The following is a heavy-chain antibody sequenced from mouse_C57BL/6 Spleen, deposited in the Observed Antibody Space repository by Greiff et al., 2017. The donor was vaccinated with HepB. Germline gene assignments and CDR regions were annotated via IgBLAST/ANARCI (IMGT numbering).Heavy chain of an antibody. D-gene: IGHD2-3*01. Sequence: QVQLQQSGPELVKPGASVKISCKASGYAFSSSWMNWVKQRPGKGLEWIGRIDPGDGDTNYNGKFKGKATLTADTSSSTAYMQLSSLTSEDSAVYFCAKWLLKDAMDYWGQGTSVTVSS. CDR1: GYAFSSSW. CDR2: IDPGDGDT. CDR3: AKWLLKDAMDY. J-gene: IGHJ4*01. V-gene: IGHV1-82*01.